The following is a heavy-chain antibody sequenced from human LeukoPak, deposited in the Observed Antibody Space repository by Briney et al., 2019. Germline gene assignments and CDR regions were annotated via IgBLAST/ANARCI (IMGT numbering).Heavy chain of an antibody. D-gene: IGHD6-19*01. Sequence: SQTLSLTCTVSGGSISSSSYYWGWIRQPPGKGLEWIGSIYYSGSTYYNPSLKSRVTISVDTSKNQFSLKLSSVTAADTAVYYCARRRYSSGWHYFDYWGQGTLVTVSS. V-gene: IGHV4-39*01. CDR3: ARRRYSSGWHYFDY. CDR2: IYYSGST. CDR1: GGSISSSSYY. J-gene: IGHJ4*02.